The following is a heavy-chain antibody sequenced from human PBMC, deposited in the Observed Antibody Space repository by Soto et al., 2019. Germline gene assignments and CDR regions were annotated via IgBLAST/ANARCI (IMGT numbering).Heavy chain of an antibody. CDR1: ELTFSVRS. CDR3: ARGWFGPDV. Sequence: EVQLVESGGGLVQPGGSLRLSCAASELTFSVRSVPWARQAPGKGLVWVSGIDKVGTDTTYEESVKGRFTSSRDNAKNTVYLQMNSLRVEDTAVYYCARGWFGPDVWGKGTTVTVSS. V-gene: IGHV3-74*01. CDR2: IDKVGTDT. J-gene: IGHJ6*03. D-gene: IGHD3-10*01.